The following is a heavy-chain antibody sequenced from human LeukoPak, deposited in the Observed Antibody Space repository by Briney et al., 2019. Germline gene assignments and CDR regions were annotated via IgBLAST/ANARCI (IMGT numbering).Heavy chain of an antibody. J-gene: IGHJ3*01. CDR2: MFYSGST. CDR3: ARRNTEVPDTLPLNAFDV. V-gene: IGHV4-39*01. D-gene: IGHD1/OR15-1a*01. CDR1: GGSMKTPSHY. Sequence: SETLSLTCSVSGGSMKTPSHYWDWIRQSPGKGLEWIGSMFYSGSTYFNPSLRRRVTISVDTSTNQISLSLTSVTAADTAVYYCARRNTEVPDTLPLNAFDVWGQGAKVIVSS.